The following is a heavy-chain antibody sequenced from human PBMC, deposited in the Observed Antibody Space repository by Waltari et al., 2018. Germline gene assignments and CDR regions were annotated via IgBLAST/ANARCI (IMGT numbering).Heavy chain of an antibody. CDR3: ARGLAPSTDAFDI. CDR2: IYHSGTS. CDR1: GFSIRNGYH. D-gene: IGHD2-15*01. Sequence: QVQLQESGPRLVEPSETLSLICTVSGFSIRNGYHWGWLRQPPGKRLEWIASIYHSGTSYYNPSLEGRVTISVDTSANQFSLRLTSVTAADTAVYYCARGLAPSTDAFDIWGQGTMVTVSS. V-gene: IGHV4-38-2*02. J-gene: IGHJ3*02.